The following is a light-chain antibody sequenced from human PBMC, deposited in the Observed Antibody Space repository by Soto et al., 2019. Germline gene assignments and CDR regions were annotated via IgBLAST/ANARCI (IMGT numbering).Light chain of an antibody. V-gene: IGLV2-23*02. CDR3: CSYAGSSTYV. Sequence: QSVLSQPASVSGSPGQSITISCTGTSSDVGSYNLVSWYHQHPGKAPKLMIYEVSKRPSGVSNRFSGSKSGNTASLTISGLQAEDEADYYCCSYAGSSTYVFGTGTKATVL. CDR1: SSDVGSYNL. J-gene: IGLJ1*01. CDR2: EVS.